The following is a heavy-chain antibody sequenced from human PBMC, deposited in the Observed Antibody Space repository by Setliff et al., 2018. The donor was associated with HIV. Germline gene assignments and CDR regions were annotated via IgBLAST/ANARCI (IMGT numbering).Heavy chain of an antibody. Sequence: SETLSLTCTVSGGSISGYYWGWIRQPPGKGLEWVGTVYYTGNTFYNPSLRNRVTISVDTSKNYLSLKVTSVSAADAATYFCARHARRSDDSCFAQAYSFNYWGQGALVTVSS. J-gene: IGHJ4*02. CDR1: GGSISGYY. CDR3: ARHARRSDDSCFAQAYSFNY. CDR2: VYYTGNT. V-gene: IGHV4-39*02. D-gene: IGHD3-16*01.